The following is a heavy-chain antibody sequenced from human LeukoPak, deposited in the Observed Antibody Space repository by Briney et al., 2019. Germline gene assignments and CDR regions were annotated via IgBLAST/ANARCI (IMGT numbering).Heavy chain of an antibody. D-gene: IGHD7-27*01. CDR2: IYSGGDT. J-gene: IGHJ4*02. CDR1: GFSVSNNY. Sequence: GGSLRLSCAASGFSVSNNYMSWVRQAPGKGLEWISVIYSGGDTYYTDSVRGRFTISRDNSKNLLYLQMNSLRAEDTAVYYCVRDLHWGFDYWGQGIQVTVSS. CDR3: VRDLHWGFDY. V-gene: IGHV3-53*01.